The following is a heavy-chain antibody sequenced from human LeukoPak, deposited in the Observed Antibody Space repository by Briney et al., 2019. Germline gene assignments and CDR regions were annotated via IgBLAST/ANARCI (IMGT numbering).Heavy chain of an antibody. CDR1: GFTFSSYW. Sequence: QTGGSLSLSCAASGFTFSSYWMSWVRQAPGKGLEWVANIKQDGSEKYYVDSVKGRFTISRDNAKNSLYLQMNSLRAEDTAVYYCARELIFGVVIIGGPNWIDPWGQGTLVTVSS. V-gene: IGHV3-7*01. CDR3: ARELIFGVVIIGGPNWIDP. CDR2: IKQDGSEK. D-gene: IGHD3-3*01. J-gene: IGHJ5*02.